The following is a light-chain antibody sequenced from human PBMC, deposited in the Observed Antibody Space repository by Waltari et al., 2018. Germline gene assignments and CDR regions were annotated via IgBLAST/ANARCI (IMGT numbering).Light chain of an antibody. CDR2: GST. Sequence: QTVVTQEPSLTVSPGGTVTLTCDSSTGAVAGDFYPSWFQQMPGQAPRALIFGSTNKYSWTPARFSGSLLGGKAALTLSGAQPEDEADYYCLLHFGGDQLVFGGGTKLTVL. CDR3: LLHFGGDQLV. CDR1: TGAVAGDFY. V-gene: IGLV7-43*01. J-gene: IGLJ3*02.